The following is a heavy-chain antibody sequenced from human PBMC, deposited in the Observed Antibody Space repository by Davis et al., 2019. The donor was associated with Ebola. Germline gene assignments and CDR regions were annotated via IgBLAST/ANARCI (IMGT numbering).Heavy chain of an antibody. D-gene: IGHD3-22*01. CDR3: TTDDYDSSGYLYYYYGMDV. Sequence: GESLKISCAASGFTFSNAWMSWVRQAPGKGLEWVGRIKSKTDGGTTDYAAPVKGRFTISRDDSKNTLYLQMNSLKTEDTAVYYCTTDDYDSSGYLYYYYGMDVWGQGTTVTVSS. V-gene: IGHV3-15*01. J-gene: IGHJ6*02. CDR1: GFTFSNAW. CDR2: IKSKTDGGTT.